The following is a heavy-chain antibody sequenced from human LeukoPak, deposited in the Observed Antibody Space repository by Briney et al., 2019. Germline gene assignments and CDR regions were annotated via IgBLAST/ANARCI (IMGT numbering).Heavy chain of an antibody. CDR3: ARGVNDHGDP. Sequence: ASVKVSCKASGYTFTGFYLHWVRQAPGHGLEWVGWINPNSGGTNYAQKFHGRVTMTRDTSISTACMELSRLTSDDTAVYYCARGVNDHGDPWGQGTLVTVSS. CDR2: INPNSGGT. D-gene: IGHD4-17*01. V-gene: IGHV1-2*02. CDR1: GYTFTGFY. J-gene: IGHJ5*02.